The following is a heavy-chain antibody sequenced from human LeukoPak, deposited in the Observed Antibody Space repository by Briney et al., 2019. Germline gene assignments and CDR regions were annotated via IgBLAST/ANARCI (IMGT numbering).Heavy chain of an antibody. V-gene: IGHV3-30-3*01. CDR2: ISYDGSNK. J-gene: IGHJ4*02. CDR3: AKDWNRMAFDY. CDR1: GFTFSSYA. D-gene: IGHD1-14*01. Sequence: GGSLRLSCAASGFTFSSYAMHWVRQAPGKGLEWVAVISYDGSNKYYADSVKGRFTISRDNSKNTLYLQMNSLRAEDTAVYYCAKDWNRMAFDYWGQGTLVTVSS.